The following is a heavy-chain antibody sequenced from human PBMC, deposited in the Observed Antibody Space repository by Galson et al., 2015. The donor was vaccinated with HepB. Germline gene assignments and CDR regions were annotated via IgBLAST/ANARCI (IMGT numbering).Heavy chain of an antibody. D-gene: IGHD1-26*01. CDR2: ISGSGSST. V-gene: IGHV3-23*01. Sequence: FLRLSCAASGFTFSSSAMRWVRQAPGNGLEWASTISGSGSSTYYADSVKGRFTISRDNSKNTLYLQMNSLRAEDTAVYYCAKGGASGNYFEYWGQGTLVTVSS. CDR3: AKGGASGNYFEY. CDR1: GFTFSSSA. J-gene: IGHJ4*02.